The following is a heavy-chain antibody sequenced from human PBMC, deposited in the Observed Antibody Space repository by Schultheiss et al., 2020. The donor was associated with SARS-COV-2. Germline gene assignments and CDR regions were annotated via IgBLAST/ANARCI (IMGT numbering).Heavy chain of an antibody. V-gene: IGHV3-21*05. D-gene: IGHD1-26*01. J-gene: IGHJ6*02. CDR3: ARDRSRGSYYTYGMDV. Sequence: GGSLRLSCAASGFTFSSYGMHWVRQAPGEGLEWVSYISSSSSYTNYADSVKGRFTISRDNSKNTLYLQMNSLRAEDTAVYYCARDRSRGSYYTYGMDVWGQGTTVTVSS. CDR1: GFTFSSYG. CDR2: ISSSSSYT.